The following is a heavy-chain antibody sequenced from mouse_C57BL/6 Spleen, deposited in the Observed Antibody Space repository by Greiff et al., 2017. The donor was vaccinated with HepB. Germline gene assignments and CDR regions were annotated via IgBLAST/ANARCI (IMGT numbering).Heavy chain of an antibody. Sequence: QVQLQQPGAELVKPGASVKMSCKASGYTFTSYWITWVKQRPGQGLEWIGDIYPGSGSTNYNETFKSKATLTVDTSTSTAYMQLSSLTSEDSAIYYCASYYYGSSYGYFDVWGTGTTVTVSS. V-gene: IGHV1-55*01. CDR2: IYPGSGST. D-gene: IGHD1-1*01. CDR3: ASYYYGSSYGYFDV. J-gene: IGHJ1*03. CDR1: GYTFTSYW.